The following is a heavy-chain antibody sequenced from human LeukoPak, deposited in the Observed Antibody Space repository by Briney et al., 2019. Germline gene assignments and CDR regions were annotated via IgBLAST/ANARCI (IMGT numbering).Heavy chain of an antibody. Sequence: PSETLSLTCTVSGGSISSYYWSWIRQPPGKGLEWIGYIYYSGSTNYNPSLKSRVTISVDTSKNQFSLKLTSVTAADTAVYYCARGLAGYFDWLWETGWFDPWGQGTLVTVSS. J-gene: IGHJ5*02. CDR2: IYYSGST. D-gene: IGHD3-9*01. V-gene: IGHV4-59*12. CDR3: ARGLAGYFDWLWETGWFDP. CDR1: GGSISSYY.